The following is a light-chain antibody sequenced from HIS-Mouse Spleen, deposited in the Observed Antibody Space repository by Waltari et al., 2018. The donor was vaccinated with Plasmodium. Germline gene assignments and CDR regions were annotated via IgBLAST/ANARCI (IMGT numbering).Light chain of an antibody. CDR1: QGIRND. J-gene: IGKJ2*01. CDR3: LQDYNYPYT. Sequence: AIQMTQSPSSLSASVGDRVTITCRARQGIRNDLGWYQQKPGQAPKLMISAASSLQSGVPSRFSGSGSGTDFTLTSSSLQPEDFATYYCLQDYNYPYTFGQGTKLEIK. CDR2: AAS. V-gene: IGKV1-6*01.